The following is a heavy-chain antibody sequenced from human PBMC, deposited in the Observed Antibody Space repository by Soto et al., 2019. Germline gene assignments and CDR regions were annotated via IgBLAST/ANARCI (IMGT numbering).Heavy chain of an antibody. V-gene: IGHV1-2*02. CDR3: ARDPSSSWYPFYYYYGMDV. Sequence: ASVKVSCKASGYTFTGYYIHWVRQAPGQGLECMGWINPNSGGTNYAQKFQGRVTMTRDTSISTAYMELSRLRSDDTAVYYCARDPSSSWYPFYYYYGMDVWGQGTTVTVSS. CDR1: GYTFTGYY. CDR2: INPNSGGT. J-gene: IGHJ6*02. D-gene: IGHD6-13*01.